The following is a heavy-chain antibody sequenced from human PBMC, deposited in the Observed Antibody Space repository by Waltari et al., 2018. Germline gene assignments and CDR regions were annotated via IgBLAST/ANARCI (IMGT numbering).Heavy chain of an antibody. J-gene: IGHJ6*02. CDR3: ARGNIAVDTENYYYYGMDV. CDR1: GDSVSSNSAA. V-gene: IGHV6-1*01. CDR2: TYYRSKWYN. Sequence: QVQLQQSGPGLVKPSQTLSLTCAISGDSVSSNSAAWTWIRQSPSRGLEWLGRTYYRSKWYNDYAVSVKSRITINPDTSKNQFSLQLNSVTPEDTAVYYCARGNIAVDTENYYYYGMDVWGQGTTVTVSS. D-gene: IGHD6-19*01.